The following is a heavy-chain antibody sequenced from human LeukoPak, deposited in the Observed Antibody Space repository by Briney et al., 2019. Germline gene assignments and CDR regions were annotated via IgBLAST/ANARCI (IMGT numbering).Heavy chain of an antibody. J-gene: IGHJ5*02. V-gene: IGHV4-59*02. CDR1: GASVTDYY. CDR2: IHHSGNS. CDR3: TRGHWGLQS. Sequence: SETLSLTCTVSGASVTDYYWGWIRQSPGKGLEWISYIHHSGNSDYNPSLRSRVTTSLDTSKNQFSLNLISVTAADTAVYYCTRGHWGLQSWSQGTLVTVSS. D-gene: IGHD7-27*01.